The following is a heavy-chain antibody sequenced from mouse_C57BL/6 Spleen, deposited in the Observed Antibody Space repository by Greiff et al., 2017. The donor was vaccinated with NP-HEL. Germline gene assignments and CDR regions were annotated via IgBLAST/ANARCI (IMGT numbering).Heavy chain of an antibody. CDR1: GFTFSDYG. D-gene: IGHD2-2*01. V-gene: IGHV5-17*01. J-gene: IGHJ4*01. CDR3: ARSWIYYGYDRGAMDY. CDR2: ISSGSSTI. Sequence: EVQVVESGGGLVKPGGSLKLSCAASGFTFSDYGMHWVRQAPEKGLEWVAYISSGSSTIYYADTVKGRFTISRDNAKNTLFLQMTSLRSEDTAMYYCARSWIYYGYDRGAMDYWGQGTSVTVSS.